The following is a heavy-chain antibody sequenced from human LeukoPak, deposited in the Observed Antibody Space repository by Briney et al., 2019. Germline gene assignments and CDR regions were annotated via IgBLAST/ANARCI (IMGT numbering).Heavy chain of an antibody. CDR1: GGTFSSYT. Sequence: ASVKVSCKASGGTFSSYTISWVRQAPGQGLEWMGRIIPILGIANYAQKFQGRVTITADKSTSTAYMELSSLRSEDTAVYYCARGIDNIAGATNDYWGQGTLVTVSS. D-gene: IGHD1-26*01. CDR3: ARGIDNIAGATNDY. V-gene: IGHV1-69*02. J-gene: IGHJ4*02. CDR2: IIPILGIA.